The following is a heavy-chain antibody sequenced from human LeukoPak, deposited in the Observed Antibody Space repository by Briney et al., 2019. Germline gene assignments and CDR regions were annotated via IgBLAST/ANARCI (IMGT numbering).Heavy chain of an antibody. CDR2: ISGSGDDT. J-gene: IGHJ4*02. V-gene: IGHV3-23*01. Sequence: DPGGSLRLSCSASGFTFSSYVMTWVRQAPGQGLEWVSAISGSGDDTYYADSVKGRFTISRDNSKNTLYLQMNSLRAEDTAVYYCAKDRTYSGYDPGFDYWGQGTLVTVSS. D-gene: IGHD5-12*01. CDR1: GFTFSSYV. CDR3: AKDRTYSGYDPGFDY.